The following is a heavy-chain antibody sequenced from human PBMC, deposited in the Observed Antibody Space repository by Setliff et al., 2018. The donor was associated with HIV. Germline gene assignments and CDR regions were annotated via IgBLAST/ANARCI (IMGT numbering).Heavy chain of an antibody. D-gene: IGHD4-17*01. CDR3: ARCMGRPDVSDYGDYVDY. J-gene: IGHJ4*02. Sequence: ASVKVSCKASGYSFTTYGVYWVRQAPGQGLEWMGWIGTQNGNTNYAQKFQGRVTMTTDTSTNTAYMELSSLTSDDTAVYYCARCMGRPDVSDYGDYVDYWGQGTLVTVSS. CDR2: IGTQNGNT. V-gene: IGHV1-18*01. CDR1: GYSFTTYG.